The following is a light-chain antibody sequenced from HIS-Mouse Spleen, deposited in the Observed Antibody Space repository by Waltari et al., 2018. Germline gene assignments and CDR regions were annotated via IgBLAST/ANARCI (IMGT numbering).Light chain of an antibody. CDR2: EDS. V-gene: IGLV3-10*01. Sequence: SYELTQPPSLSVSPGQTARTTRSGDALPKKYAYWYQQKSGQAPVLVIYEDSKRPSGIPERFSGSSSGTMATLTISGAQVEDEADYYCYSTDSSGNHRVFGGGTKLTVL. CDR1: ALPKKY. CDR3: YSTDSSGNHRV. J-gene: IGLJ2*01.